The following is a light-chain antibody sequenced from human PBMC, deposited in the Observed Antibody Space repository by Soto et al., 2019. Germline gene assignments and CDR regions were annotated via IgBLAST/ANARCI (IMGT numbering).Light chain of an antibody. CDR1: SSDVGAYNY. J-gene: IGLJ1*01. CDR2: DVS. Sequence: QSVLTQPASVSGSPGQSITISCIGTSSDVGAYNYVSWFQQYPGKAPKLMIYDVSNRPSGVSNRFPGSKSGNTASLTISGLQAEDEADYYCCSYTRSSTYVFGTGTKVTVL. V-gene: IGLV2-14*01. CDR3: CSYTRSSTYV.